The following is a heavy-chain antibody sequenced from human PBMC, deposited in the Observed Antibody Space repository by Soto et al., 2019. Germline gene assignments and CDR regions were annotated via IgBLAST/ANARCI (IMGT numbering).Heavy chain of an antibody. CDR2: ISVCGTMR. D-gene: IGHD3-9*01. J-gene: IGHJ6*02. V-gene: IGHV3-48*03. CDR1: GFTFSSYE. CDR3: ATAGLTGTV. Sequence: QLVESGGGSVQPGRSLRLSCAPSGFTFSSYEMNWVHQAPGKGLEWVSYISVCGTMRFYADAVKGRFTISRDNTKKILYLQMNSLRAEDTDLYYCATAGLTGTVWGQGTTVTVSS.